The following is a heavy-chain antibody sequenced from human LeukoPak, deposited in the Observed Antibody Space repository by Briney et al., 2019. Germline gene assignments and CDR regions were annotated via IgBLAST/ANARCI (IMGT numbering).Heavy chain of an antibody. J-gene: IGHJ5*02. V-gene: IGHV4-34*01. CDR1: GGSFSGYY. CDR3: ARDSGTTGEVKFDP. Sequence: PSETLSLTCAVYGGSFSGYYWSWIRQPPGKGLEWIGEINHSGSTNYNPSLKSRVTISVDTSKNQFSLKLMSVTAADTAVYYCARDSGTTGEVKFDPWGQGTLVTVSS. CDR2: INHSGST. D-gene: IGHD3-10*01.